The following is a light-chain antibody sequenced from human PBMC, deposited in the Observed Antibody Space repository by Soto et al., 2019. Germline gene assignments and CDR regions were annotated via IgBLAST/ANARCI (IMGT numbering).Light chain of an antibody. CDR1: QSISSY. CDR2: AAS. J-gene: IGKJ1*01. V-gene: IGKV1-39*01. Sequence: DIEVPPSPSSLSASVRYSVTLTCRASQSISSYLNWYQQKPGKAPKLLIYAASSLQSGVPSRFSGSGSGTEFTLTISSLQPEDLATYYCQEYSSYWTFGPGTRWTS. CDR3: QEYSSYWT.